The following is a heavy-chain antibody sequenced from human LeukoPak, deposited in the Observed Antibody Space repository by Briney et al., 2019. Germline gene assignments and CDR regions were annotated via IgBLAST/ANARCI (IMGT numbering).Heavy chain of an antibody. CDR1: GYTFTSYA. CDR2: INAGNGNT. CDR3: ARPEYYYDSSGLDY. V-gene: IGHV1-3*01. Sequence: ASAKVSCKASGYTFTSYAMHWVRQAPGQRLEWMGWINAGNGNTKYSQKFQGRVTITRDTSASTAYMELSSLRSEDTAVYYCARPEYYYDSSGLDYWGQGTLVTVSS. D-gene: IGHD3-22*01. J-gene: IGHJ4*02.